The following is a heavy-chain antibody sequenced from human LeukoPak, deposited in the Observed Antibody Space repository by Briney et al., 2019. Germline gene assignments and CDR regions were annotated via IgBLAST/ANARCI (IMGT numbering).Heavy chain of an antibody. V-gene: IGHV3-23*01. D-gene: IGHD4-11*01. CDR1: GFSFSSYA. CDR3: AKALLDYRERSYYMDV. Sequence: GGSLRLSCAASGFSFSSYAMSWVRQAPGKGLEWVASIVSRGGGTYYADSVRGRFTISRDNPKNTLFLQMNSLRAEDTAVYYCAKALLDYRERSYYMDVWGKGTTVTVSS. CDR2: IVSRGGGT. J-gene: IGHJ6*03.